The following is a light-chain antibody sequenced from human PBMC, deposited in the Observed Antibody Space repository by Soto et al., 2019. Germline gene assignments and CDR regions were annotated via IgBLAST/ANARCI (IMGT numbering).Light chain of an antibody. J-gene: IGKJ3*01. CDR1: QSVSSY. CDR3: QQRSNWPAT. Sequence: EIVLTQSPATLSLSPGERATLSCRASQSVSSYLAWYQQKPGQTPRLLIYDASNRATGIPARFSGSGSGTDFTLTISSLEPEDFAVYYCQQRSNWPATFGPGTKVDFK. CDR2: DAS. V-gene: IGKV3-11*01.